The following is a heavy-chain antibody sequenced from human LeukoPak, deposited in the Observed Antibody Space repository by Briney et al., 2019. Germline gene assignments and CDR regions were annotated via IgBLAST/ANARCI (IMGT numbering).Heavy chain of an antibody. V-gene: IGHV3-74*01. CDR3: ARDRYYGMDV. CDR2: INSDGSST. Sequence: GGSLRLSCAASGITFSNYWMHWVRQAPGKGLVWVSRINSDGSSTRYADSVKGRFTISRGNAKNTLYLQMNSLRAEDTAVYYCARDRYYGMDVWGQGTTVTVSA. J-gene: IGHJ6*01. CDR1: GITFSNYW.